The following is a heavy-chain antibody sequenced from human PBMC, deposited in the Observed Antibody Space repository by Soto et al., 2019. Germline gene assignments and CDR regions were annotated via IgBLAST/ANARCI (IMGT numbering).Heavy chain of an antibody. CDR1: GGSISSGGYY. CDR2: IYNSGST. D-gene: IGHD3-10*01. Sequence: QVQLQESGPGLVKPSQTLSLTCTVSGGSISSGGYYWSWIRQYPGKDLEWLGYIYNSGSTYYNPSLKSRVTISVDTSNNQFSLKLSSVTAADTAVYYCARGSCRMGSISCHIPSHYGMDVWGQGTTVTVSS. V-gene: IGHV4-31*03. J-gene: IGHJ6*02. CDR3: ARGSCRMGSISCHIPSHYGMDV.